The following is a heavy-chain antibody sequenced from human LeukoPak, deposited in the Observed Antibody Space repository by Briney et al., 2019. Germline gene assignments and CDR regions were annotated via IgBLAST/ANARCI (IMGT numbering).Heavy chain of an antibody. CDR3: ARLYSGSTYFDY. CDR2: INPNIGGT. J-gene: IGHJ4*02. CDR1: GYTFTGYY. Sequence: ASVKVSCKASGYTFTGYYMHWVRQAPGQGLEWMGWINPNIGGTNYAQKFQGRVTMTRDTSISTAYKEPIRLRSDDTAVYYCARLYSGSTYFDYWGQGTLVTVSS. D-gene: IGHD1-26*01. V-gene: IGHV1-2*02.